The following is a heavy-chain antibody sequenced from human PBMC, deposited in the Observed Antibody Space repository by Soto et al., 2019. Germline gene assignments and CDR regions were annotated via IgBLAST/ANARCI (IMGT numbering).Heavy chain of an antibody. CDR1: GGSISSSSYY. D-gene: IGHD6-13*01. CDR3: ASIAAAGTGYFQH. J-gene: IGHJ1*01. Sequence: PSETLSLTCTVSGGSISSSSYYWGWIRQPPGKGLEWIGRIYYSGSTYYNPSLKSQVTISVDTSKNQFSLKLSSVTAADTAVYYCASIAAAGTGYFQHWGQGTLVTVSS. V-gene: IGHV4-39*01. CDR2: IYYSGST.